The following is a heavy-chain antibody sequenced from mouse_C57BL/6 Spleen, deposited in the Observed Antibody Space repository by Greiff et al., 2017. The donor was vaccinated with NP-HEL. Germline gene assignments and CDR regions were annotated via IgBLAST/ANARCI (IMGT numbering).Heavy chain of an antibody. CDR1: GFTFSDYG. CDR3: ARYSNYEGYAMDY. V-gene: IGHV5-17*01. J-gene: IGHJ4*01. CDR2: ISSGSSTI. Sequence: EVKVVESGGGLVKPGGSLKLSCAASGFTFSDYGMHWVRQAPEKGLEWVAYISSGSSTIYYADTVKGRFTISRDNAKNTLFLQMTSLRSEDTAMYYCARYSNYEGYAMDYWGQGTSVTVSS. D-gene: IGHD2-5*01.